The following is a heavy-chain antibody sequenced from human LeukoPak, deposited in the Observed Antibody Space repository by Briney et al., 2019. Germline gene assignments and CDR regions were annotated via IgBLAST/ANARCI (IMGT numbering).Heavy chain of an antibody. Sequence: PGGSLRLSCAPSGFTVSNYAVSWVRQAPGKGLEWVSSISGSGGTTYYADSVKGRFTISRDNSKNTLYLQMNSLRAEDTAVYYCAKDPYRASSGLVDYWGQGTLVTVSS. V-gene: IGHV3-23*01. D-gene: IGHD5-12*01. J-gene: IGHJ4*02. CDR3: AKDPYRASSGLVDY. CDR2: ISGSGGTT. CDR1: GFTVSNYA.